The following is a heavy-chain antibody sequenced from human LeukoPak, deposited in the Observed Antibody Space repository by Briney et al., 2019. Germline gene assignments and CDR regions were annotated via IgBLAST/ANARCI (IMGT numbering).Heavy chain of an antibody. V-gene: IGHV3-53*01. CDR3: ARHDWFDP. CDR2: IYSGGST. CDR1: GFAVSGDY. J-gene: IGHJ5*02. Sequence: PGGSLRLSCAASGFAVSGDYMSWVRQAPGKGLEWVSVIYSGGSTYYADSVKGRFAISRDNSKNTLYLQMNSLRAEDTAVYYCARHDWFDPWGQGTLVTVSS. D-gene: IGHD3-3*01.